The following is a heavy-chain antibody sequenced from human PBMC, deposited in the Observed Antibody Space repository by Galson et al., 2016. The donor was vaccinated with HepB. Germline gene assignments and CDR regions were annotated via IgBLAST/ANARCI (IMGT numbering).Heavy chain of an antibody. Sequence: SLRLSCAASGFTCSRYGMHWVRQAPGKGLEWVALIWSDGSNNYYADSVKGRFTISRDNSKNTAYLQMNSLRAEDRAVYYCAREAGIAAAATYDYWGQGNLVTVSS. J-gene: IGHJ4*02. CDR1: GFTCSRYG. D-gene: IGHD6-13*01. CDR3: AREAGIAAAATYDY. CDR2: IWSDGSNN. V-gene: IGHV3-33*01.